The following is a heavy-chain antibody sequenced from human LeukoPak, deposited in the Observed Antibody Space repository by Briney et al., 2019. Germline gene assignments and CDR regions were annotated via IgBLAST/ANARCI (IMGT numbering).Heavy chain of an antibody. CDR1: GYTLTELS. J-gene: IGHJ4*02. CDR2: FDPEDGET. V-gene: IGHV1-24*01. Sequence: ASVTVSCKVSGYTLTELSMHWVRQAPGKGLEWMGGFDPEDGETIYAQKFQGRVTMTEDTSTDTAYMELSSLRSEDTAVYYCATRRAYSSSHMYYFDYWGQGTLVTVSS. D-gene: IGHD6-13*01. CDR3: ATRRAYSSSHMYYFDY.